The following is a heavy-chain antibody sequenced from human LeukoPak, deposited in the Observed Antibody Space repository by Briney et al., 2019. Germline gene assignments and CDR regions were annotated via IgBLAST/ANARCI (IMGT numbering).Heavy chain of an antibody. D-gene: IGHD5-18*01. CDR3: AKGRYSYVLGSDY. Sequence: GGSLRLSCAASGFTFSSYAMSWVRQAPGKGLEWVSAISGSGGSTYCADSVKGRFTISRDNSKNTLYLQMNSLRAEDTAVYYCAKGRYSYVLGSDYWGQGTLVTVSS. CDR2: ISGSGGST. V-gene: IGHV3-23*01. CDR1: GFTFSSYA. J-gene: IGHJ4*02.